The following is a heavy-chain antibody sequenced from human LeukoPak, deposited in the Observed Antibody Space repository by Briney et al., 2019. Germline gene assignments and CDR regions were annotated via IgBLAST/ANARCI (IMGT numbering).Heavy chain of an antibody. J-gene: IGHJ4*02. CDR3: AKDIYSSGWYGY. V-gene: IGHV3-43*02. CDR2: ISGDGGST. CDR1: GFTFDDYA. D-gene: IGHD6-19*01. Sequence: GGSLRLSCAASGFTFDDYAMHWVRQAPGKGLEWVSLISGDGGSTYYADSVKGRLTISRDNSKNSLYLQMNSLRTEDAALYYCAKDIYSSGWYGYWGQGTLVTVSS.